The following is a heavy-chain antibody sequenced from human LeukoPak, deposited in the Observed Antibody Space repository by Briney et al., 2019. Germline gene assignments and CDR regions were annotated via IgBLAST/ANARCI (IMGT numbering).Heavy chain of an antibody. CDR3: ARANGGGSYAYFDY. CDR1: GGSFSGYY. D-gene: IGHD1-26*01. J-gene: IGHJ4*02. CDR2: INHSGST. V-gene: IGHV4-34*01. Sequence: PSETLSLTCAVYGGSFSGYYWSWIRQPPGKGPEWIGEINHSGSTNYNPSLKSRVTISVDRSKNQFSLKLSSVTAADTAVYYCARANGGGSYAYFDYWGQGTLVTVSS.